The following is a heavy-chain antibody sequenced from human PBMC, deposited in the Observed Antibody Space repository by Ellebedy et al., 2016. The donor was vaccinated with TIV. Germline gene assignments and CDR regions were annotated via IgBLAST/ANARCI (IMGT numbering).Heavy chain of an antibody. CDR1: GYTFTGYY. D-gene: IGHD1-14*01. CDR2: MNPNSGGA. Sequence: ASVKVSCXASGYTFTGYYMHWVRQAPGQGLEWMGWMNPNSGGAHYAQKFQGRVNMTRDTSTSTAYMELSRLRSDDTAVYYCARDRGGTTGGAFGIWGQGTMVTVSS. V-gene: IGHV1-2*02. J-gene: IGHJ3*02. CDR3: ARDRGGTTGGAFGI.